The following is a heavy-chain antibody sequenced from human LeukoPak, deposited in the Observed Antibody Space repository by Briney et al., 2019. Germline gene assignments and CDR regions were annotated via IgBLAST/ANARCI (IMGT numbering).Heavy chain of an antibody. J-gene: IGHJ4*02. D-gene: IGHD1-26*01. CDR3: AKDLRYSGSYYYDQ. CDR2: ISSSSSTI. V-gene: IGHV3-48*01. CDR1: GFTFSSYG. Sequence: GGSLRLSCAASGFTFSSYGMTWVRQAPGKGLEWVSYISSSSSTIYYADSVKGRFTISRDNAKNSLYLQLNSLRAEDTAVYYCAKDLRYSGSYYYDQWGQGTLVTVSS.